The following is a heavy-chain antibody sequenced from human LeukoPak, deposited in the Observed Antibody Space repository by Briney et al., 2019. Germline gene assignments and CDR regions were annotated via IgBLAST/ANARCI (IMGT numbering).Heavy chain of an antibody. J-gene: IGHJ3*02. V-gene: IGHV3-20*04. D-gene: IGHD1-1*01. CDR2: INWNGGST. CDR3: GRPKTTTSWDAFDI. Sequence: GGSLRLSCAASGFTFDDYGMSWVRQAPGKGLEWVSGINWNGGSTGYADSVKGRFTISRDNAKNSLYLQMNSLRAEDTALYYCGRPKTTTSWDAFDIWGQGTMVSVSS. CDR1: GFTFDDYG.